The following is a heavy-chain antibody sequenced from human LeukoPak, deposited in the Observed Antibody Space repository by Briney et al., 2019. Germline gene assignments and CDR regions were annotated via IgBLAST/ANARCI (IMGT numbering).Heavy chain of an antibody. D-gene: IGHD3-10*01. J-gene: IGHJ4*02. V-gene: IGHV3-30-3*01. CDR1: GFTFSSYA. Sequence: GGSLRLSCAASGFTFSSYAMHWVRQAPGKGLEWVAVISYDGSNKYYAHSVKGRFTISRDNSKNTLYLQMNSLRAEDTAVYYCARGVGDSSHLDYWGQGTLVTVSS. CDR2: ISYDGSNK. CDR3: ARGVGDSSHLDY.